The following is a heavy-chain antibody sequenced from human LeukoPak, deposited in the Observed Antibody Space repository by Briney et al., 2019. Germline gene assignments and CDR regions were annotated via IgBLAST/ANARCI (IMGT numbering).Heavy chain of an antibody. CDR1: GFTFSDYY. J-gene: IGHJ4*02. D-gene: IGHD3-3*01. CDR2: ISSSGSTI. Sequence: PGGSLRLSCAASGFTFSDYYMSWIRQAPGKGLEWVSYISSSGSTIYYADSVKGRFTISRDNAKNSLYLQMNSLRSEDTAVYYCARRPQSAYFWSGYYLDYWGQGTLVTVSS. CDR3: ARRPQSAYFWSGYYLDY. V-gene: IGHV3-11*01.